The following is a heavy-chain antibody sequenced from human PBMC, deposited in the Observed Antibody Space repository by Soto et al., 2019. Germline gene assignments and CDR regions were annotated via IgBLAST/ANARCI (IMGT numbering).Heavy chain of an antibody. CDR2: INGNGSST. J-gene: IGHJ4*02. Sequence: PGGSLRLSCAASGFTFSSYAMSWVRQAPGKGLEWVSAINGNGSSTYYADSVKGRFTISRDNAKNTLYLQMNSLRAEDTAVYYCAHTGSSSHDYFDYWGQGTLVTVSS. V-gene: IGHV3-23*01. D-gene: IGHD6-6*01. CDR1: GFTFSSYA. CDR3: AHTGSSSHDYFDY.